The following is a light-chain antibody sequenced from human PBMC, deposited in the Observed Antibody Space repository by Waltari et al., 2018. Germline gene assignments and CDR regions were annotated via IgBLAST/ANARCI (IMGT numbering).Light chain of an antibody. CDR2: AGS. J-gene: IGLJ2*01. CDR1: SRDVGGYNY. Sequence: QSALTQPRSVSGSPGQSVTTSCTGTSRDVGGYNYVSWYQQHPGKAPKLMIYAGSKRPSGVPDRFSGSKSGNTASLTISGLQAEDEADYSCCSYAGSSHVIFGGGTKLTVL. V-gene: IGLV2-11*01. CDR3: CSYAGSSHVI.